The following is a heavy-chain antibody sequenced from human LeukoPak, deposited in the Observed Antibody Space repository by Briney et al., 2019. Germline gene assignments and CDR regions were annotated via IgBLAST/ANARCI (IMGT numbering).Heavy chain of an antibody. D-gene: IGHD3-10*01. V-gene: IGHV4-59*12. CDR1: G. CDR3: AREGGSGGHYYYYMDV. CDR2: IYYTGSA. J-gene: IGHJ6*03. Sequence: SETLSLTCTVSGIRQPPGKGLEWIGYIYYTGSANYNPSLKSRVTISVDTSKNQLSLNLRSVTASDTAVYYCAREGGSGGHYYYYMDVWGTGTTVTVSS.